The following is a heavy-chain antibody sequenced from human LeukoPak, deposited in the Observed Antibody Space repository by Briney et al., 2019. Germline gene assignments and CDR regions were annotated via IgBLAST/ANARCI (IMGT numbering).Heavy chain of an antibody. D-gene: IGHD6-13*01. CDR3: ARGPQDPLAAAREETDDY. CDR1: GGSISSYY. Sequence: PSETLSLTCTVSGGSISSYYWSWIRQPPGKGLEWIGYIYYSGSTNYNPSLKSRVTISVDTSKNQFSLKLSSVTAADTAVYYCARGPQDPLAAAREETDDYWGQGTLVTVSS. V-gene: IGHV4-59*12. CDR2: IYYSGST. J-gene: IGHJ4*02.